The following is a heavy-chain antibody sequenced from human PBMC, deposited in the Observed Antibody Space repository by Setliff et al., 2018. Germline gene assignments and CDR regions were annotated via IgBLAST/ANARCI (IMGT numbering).Heavy chain of an antibody. CDR3: ARVVAHTHFYDRSDYYFDGLDI. CDR1: GYSFSDFY. D-gene: IGHD3-22*01. CDR2: INPKSGVT. Sequence: GASVKVSCKASGYSFSDFYIHWVRQVPGRGPEWMGSINPKSGVTRYVQKFQGRVTITRDTSISTAYMELSSLRSDDTAVYYCARVVAHTHFYDRSDYYFDGLDIWGQGAKVTVSS. J-gene: IGHJ3*02. V-gene: IGHV1-2*02.